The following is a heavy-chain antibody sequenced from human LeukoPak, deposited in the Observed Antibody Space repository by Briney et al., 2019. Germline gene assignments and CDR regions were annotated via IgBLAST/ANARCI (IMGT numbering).Heavy chain of an antibody. CDR2: IYYSGST. J-gene: IGHJ4*02. CDR3: ARVLRSSGWPGLFDY. Sequence: TSETLSLTCTVSGGSISSGDYYWSWIRQPPGKGLEWIGYIYYSGSTYHNPSLKSRVTISVDTSKNQFSLKPSSVTAADTAVYYCARVLRSSGWPGLFDYWGQGTLVTVSS. V-gene: IGHV4-30-4*08. CDR1: GGSISSGDYY. D-gene: IGHD6-19*01.